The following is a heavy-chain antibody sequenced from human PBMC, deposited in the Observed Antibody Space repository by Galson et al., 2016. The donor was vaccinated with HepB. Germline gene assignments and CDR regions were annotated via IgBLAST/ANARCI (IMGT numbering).Heavy chain of an antibody. J-gene: IGHJ4*02. CDR2: INPNNGGT. D-gene: IGHD3-16*01. CDR3: ARGGPGVYDYPDY. Sequence: SVKVSCKASGYTFTAYYIHWVRQAPGQGLEWMGRINPNNGGTNYAQKFQGRVSMTRDTSIRTAYMELSRLRFDDTVVYYCARGGPGVYDYPDYWGQGTLVTVSS. CDR1: GYTFTAYY. V-gene: IGHV1-2*05.